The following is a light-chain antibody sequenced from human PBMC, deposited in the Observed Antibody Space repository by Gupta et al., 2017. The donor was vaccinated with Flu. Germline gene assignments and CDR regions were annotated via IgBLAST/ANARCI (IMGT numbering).Light chain of an antibody. CDR1: QSISSY. CDR3: HQSDSDPHRT. Sequence: DIQMTQSPSSLSASVGDRVTITCRASQSISSYLTWYQQKPGKAPKLLIYAASSWQSGVPSRFSGSGSGTDXTLTISXLQPEDFAAYYCHQSDSDPHRTFGXGTKVDIK. V-gene: IGKV1-39*01. CDR2: AAS. J-gene: IGKJ3*01.